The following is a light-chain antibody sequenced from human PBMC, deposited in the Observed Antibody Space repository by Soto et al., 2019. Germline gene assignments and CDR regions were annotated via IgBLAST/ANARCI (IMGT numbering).Light chain of an antibody. V-gene: IGKV1-39*01. J-gene: IGKJ5*01. CDR2: SAS. CDR1: RSISIF. Sequence: IPMTQSPLSLSASVGDRVTITCRASRSISIFLNWYQQKPGGAPKLLIYSASTLQTGVQSRFTGSGSGTDFTLSISSLEPEDSATYYCQRCYGTPFTFGQGTRLEIQ. CDR3: QRCYGTPFT.